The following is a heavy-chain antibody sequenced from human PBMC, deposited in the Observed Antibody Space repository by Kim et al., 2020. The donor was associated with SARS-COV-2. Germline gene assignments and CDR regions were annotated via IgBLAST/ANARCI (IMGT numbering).Heavy chain of an antibody. CDR2: IIPIFGTA. V-gene: IGHV1-69*13. CDR3: ASMVRGFGLNWFDP. D-gene: IGHD3-10*01. Sequence: SVKVSCKASGGTFSSYAISWVRQAPGQGLEWMGGIIPIFGTANYAQKFQGRVTITADESTSTAYMELSSLRSEDTAVYYCASMVRGFGLNWFDPWGQGTLVTVSS. J-gene: IGHJ5*02. CDR1: GGTFSSYA.